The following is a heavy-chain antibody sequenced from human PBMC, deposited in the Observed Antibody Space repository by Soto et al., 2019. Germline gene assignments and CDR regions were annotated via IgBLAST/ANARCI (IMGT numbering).Heavy chain of an antibody. CDR3: ARGLLEITIFGVVIAPNGMDV. CDR2: IYHSGST. Sequence: SETLSVSGAVSGGSISSSNWWSCVRQPPGKGLEWIGEIYHSGSTNYNPSLKSRVTISVDKSKNQFSLKLSSVTAADTAVYYCARGLLEITIFGVVIAPNGMDVWGQGTTVTVSS. V-gene: IGHV4-4*02. CDR1: GGSISSSNW. J-gene: IGHJ6*02. D-gene: IGHD3-3*01.